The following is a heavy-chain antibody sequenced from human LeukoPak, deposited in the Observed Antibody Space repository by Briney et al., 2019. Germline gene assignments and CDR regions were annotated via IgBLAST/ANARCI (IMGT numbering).Heavy chain of an antibody. CDR1: GFTFSSYW. CDR2: INRDGGEQ. J-gene: IGHJ4*02. V-gene: IGHV3-7*01. Sequence: GGSLRLSCEVSGFTFSSYWMTWARHIPGKGLEWVANINRDGGEQHYVESVKGRVTISRDNGRNSLYLQMDSLRVDDTAVYYCAKVGAWELQRVFENWGQGTLAIASS. D-gene: IGHD1-26*01. CDR3: AKVGAWELQRVFEN.